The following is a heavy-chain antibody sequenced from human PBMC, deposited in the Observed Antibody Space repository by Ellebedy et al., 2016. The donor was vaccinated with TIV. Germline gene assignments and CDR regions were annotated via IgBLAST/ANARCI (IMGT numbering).Heavy chain of an antibody. Sequence: GESLKISXAASGFTFSDAWMSWVRQAPGKGLEWLGHFKSKTDGGTTDYAALVEGRFTISRDDSKHTLYLHMNSLKTEDTAVYFCTTYGSGSFDYWGQGTLVTVSS. CDR2: FKSKTDGGTT. CDR1: GFTFSDAW. D-gene: IGHD3-10*01. CDR3: TTYGSGSFDY. V-gene: IGHV3-15*01. J-gene: IGHJ4*02.